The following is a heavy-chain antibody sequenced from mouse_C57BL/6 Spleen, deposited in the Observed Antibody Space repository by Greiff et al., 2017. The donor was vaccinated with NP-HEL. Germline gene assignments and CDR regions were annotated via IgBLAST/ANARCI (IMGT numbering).Heavy chain of an antibody. CDR1: GYTFTNYW. D-gene: IGHD2-14*01. V-gene: IGHV1-63*01. CDR2: IYPGGGYT. J-gene: IGHJ4*01. Sequence: QVQLQQSGAELVRPGTSVKMSCKASGYTFTNYWIGWAKQRPGHGLEWIGDIYPGGGYTNYNEKFKGKATLTADKSSSTAYMQFSSLTSEDSAIYYCARRDDGGYYYAMDYWGQGTSVTVSS. CDR3: ARRDDGGYYYAMDY.